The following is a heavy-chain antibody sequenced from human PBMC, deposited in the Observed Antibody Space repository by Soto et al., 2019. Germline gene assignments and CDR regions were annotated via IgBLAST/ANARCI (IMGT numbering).Heavy chain of an antibody. J-gene: IGHJ4*02. CDR2: IYPGNSDA. D-gene: IGHD3-22*01. Sequence: GESLKISCKGSGYSFTDYWIGWVRQMPGQGLEWMGIIYPGNSDARYSPSFQGQVTISADKSISTAYLRWSSLKASDTAMYYCAVWLNSDTSGYKGYYFDYWGRGTLVTVS. CDR3: AVWLNSDTSGYKGYYFDY. CDR1: GYSFTDYW. V-gene: IGHV5-51*01.